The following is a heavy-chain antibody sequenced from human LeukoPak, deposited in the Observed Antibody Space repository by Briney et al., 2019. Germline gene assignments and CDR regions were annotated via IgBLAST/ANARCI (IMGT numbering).Heavy chain of an antibody. Sequence: ASVKVSCKASGYTFTSYYMHWVRQAPGQGLEWMGIINPSGGSTSYAQKFQGRVTMTRDMSTRTVCMELSSLRSEDTAVYYCARGPRDSSGWYYYFDYWGQGTLVTVSS. D-gene: IGHD6-19*01. CDR1: GYTFTSYY. J-gene: IGHJ4*02. CDR3: ARGPRDSSGWYYYFDY. CDR2: INPSGGST. V-gene: IGHV1-46*01.